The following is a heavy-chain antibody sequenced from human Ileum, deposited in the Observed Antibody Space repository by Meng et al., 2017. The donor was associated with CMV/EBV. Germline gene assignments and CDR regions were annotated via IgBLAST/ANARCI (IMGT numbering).Heavy chain of an antibody. CDR3: ARRIREVREISWENWLAP. J-gene: IGHJ5*02. CDR2: ICGTGTT. V-gene: IGHV4-4*07. CDR1: GDSLSTSS. D-gene: IGHD3-10*01. Sequence: QWLLQESGPGLVRPSETLSLTCTVSGDSLSTSSWNWVRQSAGSRLEWIARICGTGTTNYNPSFKSRVTLSLDKSKNQFSLKLSSVTAADTAVYYCARRIREVREISWENWLAPWGQGTLVTVSS.